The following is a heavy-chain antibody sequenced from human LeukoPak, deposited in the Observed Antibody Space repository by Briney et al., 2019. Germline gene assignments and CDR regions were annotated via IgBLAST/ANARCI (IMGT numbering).Heavy chain of an antibody. J-gene: IGHJ4*02. CDR1: GYTFTSYG. D-gene: IGHD6-6*01. V-gene: IGHV1-18*01. CDR2: ISAYNGNT. Sequence: ASVKVSCKASGYTFTSYGISWVRQAPGQGPEWMGWISAYNGNTNYAQKLQGRVTMTTDTSTSTAYMELRSLRSDDTAVYYCARDQRGYSSSSGDFDYWGQGTLVTVSS. CDR3: ARDQRGYSSSSGDFDY.